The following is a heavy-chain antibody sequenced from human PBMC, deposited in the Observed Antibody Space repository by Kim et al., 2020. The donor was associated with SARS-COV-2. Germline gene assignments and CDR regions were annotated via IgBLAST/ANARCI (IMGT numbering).Heavy chain of an antibody. J-gene: IGHJ5*02. D-gene: IGHD1-1*01. CDR2: IYYSGST. V-gene: IGHV4-59*08. CDR1: GGSISSYY. Sequence: SETLSLTCTVSGGSISSYYWSWIRQPPGKGLEWIGYIYYSGSTNYNPSLKSRVTISVDTSKNQFSLKLSSVTAADTAVYYCARHPTPGYGRGNWFDPWGQGTLVTVSS. CDR3: ARHPTPGYGRGNWFDP.